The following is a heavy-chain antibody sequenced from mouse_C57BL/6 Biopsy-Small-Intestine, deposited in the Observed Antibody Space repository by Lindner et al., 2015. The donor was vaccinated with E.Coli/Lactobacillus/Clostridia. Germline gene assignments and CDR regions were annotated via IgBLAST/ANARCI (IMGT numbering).Heavy chain of an antibody. CDR3: ARSRNWDAAMDY. Sequence: VQLQESGAELVKPGASVQMSCKASGYTFTTYPIEWMKQNHGKSLEWIGNFHPFNDDTKYNEKFKGKATLTVEKSSNTVYLELSRLTSDDSAVYYCARSRNWDAAMDYWGQGTSVTVSS. CDR2: FHPFNDDT. CDR1: GYTFTTYP. V-gene: IGHV1-47*01. J-gene: IGHJ4*01. D-gene: IGHD4-1*01.